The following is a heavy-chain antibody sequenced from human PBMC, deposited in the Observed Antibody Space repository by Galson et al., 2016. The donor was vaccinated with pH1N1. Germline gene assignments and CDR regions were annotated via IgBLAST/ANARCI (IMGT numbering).Heavy chain of an antibody. D-gene: IGHD2-21*01. CDR2: LYYSGST. Sequence: SETLSLTCTVSGGSISSSSYYWGWIRQPPGKGLEWIGSLYYSGSTNYNTSLKSRVTISVDTSKHQCSLKLSSVTAPDTAVYYCPSTYCGGDCHILDYWGQGTLVTVSS. CDR3: PSTYCGGDCHILDY. CDR1: GGSISSSSYY. V-gene: IGHV4-39*01. J-gene: IGHJ4*02.